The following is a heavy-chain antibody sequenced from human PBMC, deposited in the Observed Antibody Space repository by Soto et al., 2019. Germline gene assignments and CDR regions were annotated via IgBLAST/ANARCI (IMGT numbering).Heavy chain of an antibody. D-gene: IGHD4-17*01. CDR3: AKGIGYGAHYGMDV. V-gene: IGHV3-23*01. CDR2: FSGTTSST. Sequence: GGSLRLSCAASGFILRSYAMIWVRQAPGKGLEWVSAFSGTTSSTYYAASVKGRFTISRDISKNTLYLQMNSLKAEDTAVYYCAKGIGYGAHYGMDVWGQGTTVTVYS. J-gene: IGHJ6*02. CDR1: GFILRSYA.